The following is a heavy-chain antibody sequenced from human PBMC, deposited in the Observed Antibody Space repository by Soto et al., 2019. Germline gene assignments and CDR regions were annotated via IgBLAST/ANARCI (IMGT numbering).Heavy chain of an antibody. J-gene: IGHJ3*02. CDR2: IYWDDDK. CDR1: GFSLSTSGVG. D-gene: IGHD6-19*01. CDR3: AHTVTVRGWTSGDAFDI. Sequence: QITLKESGPTLVKPTQTLTLTCTFSGFSLSTSGVGVGWIRQPPGKALEWLALIYWDDDKRYSPSLKSRLTITNDTSKNQVVLRMTNMDPVDTATYYCAHTVTVRGWTSGDAFDIWGQGTMVTVSS. V-gene: IGHV2-5*02.